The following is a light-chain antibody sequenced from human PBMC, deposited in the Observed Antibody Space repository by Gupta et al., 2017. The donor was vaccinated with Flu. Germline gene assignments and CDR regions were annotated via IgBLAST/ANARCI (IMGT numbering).Light chain of an antibody. J-gene: IGLJ3*02. CDR1: NSNIGSNS. Sequence: QSVLTQPPSASGTPGQRVTISCSGSNSNIGSNSVHWYQQLPGTAPKVLIYSNDKRPSGVPDRFSGSRSVTSASLAISGLQSEDEADYYCVAWDGSLSAWVLGGGTKLTVL. CDR2: SND. V-gene: IGLV1-44*01. CDR3: VAWDGSLSAWV.